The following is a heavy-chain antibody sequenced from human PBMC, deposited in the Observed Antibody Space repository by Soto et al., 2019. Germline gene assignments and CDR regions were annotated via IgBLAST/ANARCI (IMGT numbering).Heavy chain of an antibody. Sequence: GASVKVSCKASGNSFTSSDINWVRQATEQGLEWMGWMNPNSGNTGYAQKFQGRVTMTRNTSISTAYMELSSPRSEDTAVYFCAREVNYSEHHHYYTHFCYKGPTVTVSS. J-gene: IGHJ6*03. CDR3: AREVNYSEHHHYYTHF. D-gene: IGHD4-4*01. CDR2: MNPNSGNT. CDR1: GNSFTSSD. V-gene: IGHV1-8*01.